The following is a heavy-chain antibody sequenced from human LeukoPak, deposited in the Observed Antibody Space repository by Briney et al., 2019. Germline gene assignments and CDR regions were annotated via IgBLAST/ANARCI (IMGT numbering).Heavy chain of an antibody. J-gene: IGHJ5*02. V-gene: IGHV4-39*01. CDR1: GDSISSSDFY. CDR3: ARNVSRGFDP. D-gene: IGHD3-10*01. Sequence: SETLSLTCTVSGDSISSSDFYWGWIRRPPGTGLEWIALINYSGRTFYNPSLESRVTISVDMSKNRFSLRLNSVTAADTAVYYCARNVSRGFDPWGQGTLVTVSS. CDR2: INYSGRT.